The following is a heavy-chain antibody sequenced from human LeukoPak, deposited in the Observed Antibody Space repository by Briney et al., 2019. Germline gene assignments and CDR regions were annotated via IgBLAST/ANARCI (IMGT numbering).Heavy chain of an antibody. V-gene: IGHV3-7*02. J-gene: IGHJ4*02. CDR3: ARRASGWYYFDY. CDR2: IKEDGREK. Sequence: GGSLRLSCAASGFMFSNYWMNWVRQAPGKGPEWLATIKEDGREKYYVDSVKGRFTISRDNSKNTLYLQMNSLRAEGTAVYYCARRASGWYYFDYWGQGTLVTVSS. CDR1: GFMFSNYW. D-gene: IGHD6-19*01.